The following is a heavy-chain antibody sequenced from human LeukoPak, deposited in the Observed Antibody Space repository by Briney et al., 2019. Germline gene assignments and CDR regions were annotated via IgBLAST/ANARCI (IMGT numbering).Heavy chain of an antibody. CDR2: ISSSGSTI. CDR1: GFTFSDYY. CDR3: ARVRALYCSSTSCSRVLDY. J-gene: IGHJ4*02. Sequence: GGSLRLSCAASGFTFSDYYMSWIRQAPGKGLEWVSYISSSGSTIYYADSVKGRFTISRDNAKNSLYLQMNSLRAEDTAVYYCARVRALYCSSTSCSRVLDYWGQGTLVTVSS. V-gene: IGHV3-11*04. D-gene: IGHD2-2*01.